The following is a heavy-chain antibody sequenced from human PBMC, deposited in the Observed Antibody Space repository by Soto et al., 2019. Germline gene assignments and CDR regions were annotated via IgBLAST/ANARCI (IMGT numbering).Heavy chain of an antibody. CDR3: ARTYYYNTGTYWFDP. V-gene: IGHV1-8*01. D-gene: IGHD3-10*01. J-gene: IGHJ5*02. CDR1: GYTFTTYD. Sequence: QVQLVQSGAEVKKPGASVRVSCKASGYTFTTYDINWVRQAPGHGLEWMGRMNPNNGNTGSAQKFQGRITMTRNTSTNTAYMELNSLRSEDTAVYYCARTYYYNTGTYWFDPWGQGTLVTVSS. CDR2: MNPNNGNT.